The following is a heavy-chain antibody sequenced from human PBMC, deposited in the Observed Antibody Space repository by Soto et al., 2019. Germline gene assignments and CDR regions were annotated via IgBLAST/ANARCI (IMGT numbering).Heavy chain of an antibody. CDR3: ARVFTMVRGVITYADAFDI. CDR2: AYPRGST. D-gene: IGHD3-10*01. V-gene: IGHV4-30-2*01. Sequence: PSETLSLTCAVSGGYIVSGGYSWSWIRQPPGKGLEWIGTAYPRGSTNYNPSLKSRVTISVDTSKNQFSLKLSSVTAADTAVYYCARVFTMVRGVITYADAFDIWGQGTMVTVSS. CDR1: GGYIVSGGYS. J-gene: IGHJ3*02.